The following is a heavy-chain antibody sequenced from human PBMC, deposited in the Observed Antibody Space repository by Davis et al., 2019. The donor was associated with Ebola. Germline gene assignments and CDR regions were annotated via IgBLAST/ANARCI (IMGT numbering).Heavy chain of an antibody. J-gene: IGHJ5*02. CDR2: IYYSGGT. CDR3: ARSGLYYDSRGFDP. CDR1: GGSISSSSYY. V-gene: IGHV4-39*01. D-gene: IGHD3-22*01. Sequence: MPSETLSLPCPVSGGSISSSSYYWGWIRQPPGMGLECIGTIYYSGGTYYTPSLTSRVTISVDTSKNQFPLKLTAVTAADTAVYYCARSGLYYDSRGFDPWGQGTLVTVSS.